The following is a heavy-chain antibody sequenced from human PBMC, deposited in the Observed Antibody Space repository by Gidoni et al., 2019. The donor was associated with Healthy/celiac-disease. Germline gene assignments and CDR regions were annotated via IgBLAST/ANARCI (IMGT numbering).Heavy chain of an antibody. CDR3: ARSYDSSGYLYYYGMDV. CDR2: IYYSGST. D-gene: IGHD3-22*01. Sequence: QLQLQESGPGLVKPSETLSLTCTVSGCSISSSSYYWGWIRQPPGKGLEGIGSIYYSGSTYYNPSLKSRVTISGDTSKNQFSLKRSAVTAADTAVYYCARSYDSSGYLYYYGMDVWGQGTTVTVSS. CDR1: GCSISSSSYY. J-gene: IGHJ6*02. V-gene: IGHV4-39*01.